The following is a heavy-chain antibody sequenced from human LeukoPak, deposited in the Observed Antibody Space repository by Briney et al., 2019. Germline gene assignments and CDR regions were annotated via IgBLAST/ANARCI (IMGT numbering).Heavy chain of an antibody. CDR1: GFTFSSYA. V-gene: IGHV3-23*01. CDR3: AKGVAGYDY. CDR2: ISGSGGIT. Sequence: GGSLRLSCAASGFTFSSYAMSWVRQAPGKGLEWVSAISGSGGITYYADSVKGRFTISRDNSKNMLHLQMNSLRVEDTAVYYCAKGVAGYDYWGQGTLVTVSS. J-gene: IGHJ4*02. D-gene: IGHD2-15*01.